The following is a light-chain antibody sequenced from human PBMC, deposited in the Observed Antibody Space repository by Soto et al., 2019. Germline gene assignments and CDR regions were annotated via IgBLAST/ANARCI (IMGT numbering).Light chain of an antibody. CDR1: QSVSNRY. CDR2: GAS. V-gene: IGKV3-20*01. CDR3: QQYGISPYT. Sequence: EIVLTQSPGTLSLSPGERATLSCWASQSVSNRYLAWYQQKPGQAPRLLIYGASSRATGIPDRFSGSGSGTDFTLTISRLEPEDFAVYYCQQYGISPYTFGQGAKLEIK. J-gene: IGKJ2*01.